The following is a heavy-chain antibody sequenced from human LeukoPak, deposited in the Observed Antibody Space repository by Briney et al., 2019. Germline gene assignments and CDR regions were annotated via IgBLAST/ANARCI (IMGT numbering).Heavy chain of an antibody. V-gene: IGHV4-30-2*01. Sequence: SETLSLTCAVSGGSISSGGYSWSWIRQPPGKGLEWIGCIYHSGSTYYNPSLKSRVTISVDRSKNQFSLKLSSVTAADTAVYYCARVYDSGSYYWFDPWGQGTLVTVSS. CDR1: GGSISSGGYS. D-gene: IGHD3-10*01. CDR2: IYHSGST. J-gene: IGHJ5*02. CDR3: ARVYDSGSYYWFDP.